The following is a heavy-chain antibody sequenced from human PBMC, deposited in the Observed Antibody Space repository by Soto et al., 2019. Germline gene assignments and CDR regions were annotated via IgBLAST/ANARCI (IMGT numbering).Heavy chain of an antibody. CDR3: ARGEGILTGYSPGVLCDD. V-gene: IGHV1-69*06. CDR1: GGTFSSYA. D-gene: IGHD3-9*01. Sequence: GASVKVSCKASGGTFSSYAISWVRQAPGQGLEWMGGIIPIFGTANYAQKFQGRVTITADKSTSTAYMELSSLRSEDTAVYYCARGEGILTGYSPGVLCDDWRQGTTVPVSS. J-gene: IGHJ6*02. CDR2: IIPIFGTA.